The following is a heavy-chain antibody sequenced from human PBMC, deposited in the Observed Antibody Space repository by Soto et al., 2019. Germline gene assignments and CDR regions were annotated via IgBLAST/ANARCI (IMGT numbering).Heavy chain of an antibody. Sequence: ASVKVSCKASGGTFSSYAISCVRRAPGQGLEWMGWVIPIFGTANYAQKFQGRVTITADKSTSTAYMELSSLRSEDTAVYYCARGLEVVVPAAMVDGYYYYYGMDVWGQGTTVTVSS. CDR3: ARGLEVVVPAAMVDGYYYYYGMDV. CDR1: GGTFSSYA. D-gene: IGHD2-2*01. V-gene: IGHV1-69*06. J-gene: IGHJ6*02. CDR2: VIPIFGTA.